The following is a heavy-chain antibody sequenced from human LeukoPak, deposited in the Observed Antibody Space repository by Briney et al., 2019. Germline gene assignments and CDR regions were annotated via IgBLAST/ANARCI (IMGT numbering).Heavy chain of an antibody. Sequence: ASVKVSCKASGYTFTGYYMHWVRQAPGQGLEWMGRINPNSGGTNYAQKFQGRVNMTRDTSISTAYMELSRLRSDDTAVYYCARSLMVRGVPTYFDYWGQGTLVTVSS. CDR1: GYTFTGYY. J-gene: IGHJ4*02. CDR2: INPNSGGT. CDR3: ARSLMVRGVPTYFDY. V-gene: IGHV1-2*06. D-gene: IGHD3-10*01.